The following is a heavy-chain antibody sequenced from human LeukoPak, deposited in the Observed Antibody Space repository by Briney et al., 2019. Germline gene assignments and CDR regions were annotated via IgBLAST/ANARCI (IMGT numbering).Heavy chain of an antibody. CDR2: IYYSGST. Sequence: PSETLSLTCTVSGGSTSSYYWSWIRQPPGKGLEWIGYIYYSGSTNYNPSLKSRVTISVDTSKNQFSLKLTSVTAADTAVYYCARVKRGIAAAGSMNWFDPWGQGTLVTVSS. CDR3: ARVKRGIAAAGSMNWFDP. J-gene: IGHJ5*02. D-gene: IGHD6-13*01. CDR1: GGSTSSYY. V-gene: IGHV4-59*01.